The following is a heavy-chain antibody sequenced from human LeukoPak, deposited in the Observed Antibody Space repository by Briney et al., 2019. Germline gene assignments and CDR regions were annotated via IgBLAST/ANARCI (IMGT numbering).Heavy chain of an antibody. D-gene: IGHD4-23*01. J-gene: IGHJ4*01. V-gene: IGHV4-34*01. CDR3: ARGPGGTVATFDY. CDR1: GESFSGYY. CDR2: INHRGST. Sequence: SETLSLTCAVYGESFSGYYWSWIRQPPGKGLEWIGEINHRGSTNYNPSLKSRVNISVDTSKNQFSLKLSSVTAADTAVYYCARGPGGTVATFDYWGDRSLVTVSS.